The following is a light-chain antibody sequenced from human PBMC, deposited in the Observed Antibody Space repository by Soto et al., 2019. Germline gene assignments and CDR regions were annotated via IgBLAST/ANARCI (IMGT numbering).Light chain of an antibody. CDR2: DTS. V-gene: IGKV3-20*01. CDR1: KTLSNSF. CDR3: RQYGTSEII. Sequence: IGLTQSPGTLSLSPGERATLSCRASKTLSNSFIAWYQQKPGQAPRLLIYDTSSRATGVPDRYSASGSGTDFTLTISRLEPEDFAVFFCRQYGTSEIIFGQGTRLEI. J-gene: IGKJ5*01.